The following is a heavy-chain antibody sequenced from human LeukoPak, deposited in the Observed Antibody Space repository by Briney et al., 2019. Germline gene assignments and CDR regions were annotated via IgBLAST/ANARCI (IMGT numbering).Heavy chain of an antibody. D-gene: IGHD3-10*01. V-gene: IGHV3-7*05. CDR3: ARGMFYYGSGSDTGDY. CDR2: IKQDGSEK. Sequence: PGGSLRLCCAASGFTFSDYWMSWVRQAPGKGLEWVANIKQDGSEKYYVDSVKGRFTISRDNAKNSLYVQMNSLRAEGTAVYYCARGMFYYGSGSDTGDYWGQGTLVTVSS. J-gene: IGHJ4*02. CDR1: GFTFSDYW.